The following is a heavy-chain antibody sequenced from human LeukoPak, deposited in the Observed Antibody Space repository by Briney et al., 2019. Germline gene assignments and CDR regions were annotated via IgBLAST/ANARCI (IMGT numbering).Heavy chain of an antibody. V-gene: IGHV3-21*01. Sequence: GGSLRLSCAASGVTFSSYSMNWVRQAPGKGLEWVSSISSSSSYIYYADSVKGRFTISRDNAKNSLYLQMNSLRAEDTAVYYCARYSSSWYVGDWGQGTLVTVSS. CDR3: ARYSSSWYVGD. CDR2: ISSSSSYI. D-gene: IGHD6-13*01. J-gene: IGHJ4*02. CDR1: GVTFSSYS.